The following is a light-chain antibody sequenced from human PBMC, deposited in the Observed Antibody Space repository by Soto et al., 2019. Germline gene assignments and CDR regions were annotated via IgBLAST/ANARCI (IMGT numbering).Light chain of an antibody. J-gene: IGKJ1*01. V-gene: IGKV3-20*01. CDR2: GAS. CDR3: QQYMSSVT. Sequence: EIVLTQSPGSLSLSPGERATLSCRASQSVDSTFFAWYQKKPGQAPRLLIYGASKRATGVADRFSGSGSGTDFHLTISRLEHEDVAVYYGQQYMSSVTFGQGTKVEI. CDR1: QSVDSTF.